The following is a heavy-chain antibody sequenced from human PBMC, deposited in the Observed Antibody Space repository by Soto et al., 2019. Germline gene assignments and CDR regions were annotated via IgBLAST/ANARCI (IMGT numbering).Heavy chain of an antibody. J-gene: IGHJ5*02. V-gene: IGHV4-39*01. CDR1: GGSISSSSYY. Sequence: PSATLSLACTVSGGSISSSSYYWGWIRQPPGKGLEWIVNVDYTRRISFNPSLKSRVMMSVDTSRNQFSLTLSSVSAADTAIYYCASRDTIFGVVIPWGQGTLVTVSS. D-gene: IGHD3-3*01. CDR2: VDYTRRI. CDR3: ASRDTIFGVVIP.